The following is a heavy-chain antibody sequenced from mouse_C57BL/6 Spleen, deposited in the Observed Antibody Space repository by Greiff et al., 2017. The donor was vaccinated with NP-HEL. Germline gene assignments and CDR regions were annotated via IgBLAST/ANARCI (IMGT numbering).Heavy chain of an antibody. J-gene: IGHJ1*03. CDR2: IDPSDSET. CDR3: ARDCYYDGWYFDD. Sequence: QVQLQQPGAELVRPGSSVKLSCKASGYTFTSYWMHWVKQRPIQGLEWIGNIDPSDSETHYNQKFKDKATLTVDKSSSTAYMQLSSLTSEDSAVYYYARDCYYDGWYFDDWGTGTTVTVSS. V-gene: IGHV1-52*01. CDR1: GYTFTSYW. D-gene: IGHD2-3*01.